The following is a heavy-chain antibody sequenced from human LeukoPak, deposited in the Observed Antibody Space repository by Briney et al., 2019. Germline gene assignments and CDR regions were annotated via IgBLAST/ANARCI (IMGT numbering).Heavy chain of an antibody. CDR2: INHSGST. CDR1: GGSFSCYY. CDR3: ARRRGYSYGSNWFDP. D-gene: IGHD5-18*01. Sequence: SGALSLPFAGYGGSFSCYYWSWIRPPPGKGVEWIGGINHSGSTNYNPSLKSRVTISVDTSKNQFSLKLSSVTAADTAVYYCARRRGYSYGSNWFDPWGQGTLVTVSS. J-gene: IGHJ5*02. V-gene: IGHV4-34*01.